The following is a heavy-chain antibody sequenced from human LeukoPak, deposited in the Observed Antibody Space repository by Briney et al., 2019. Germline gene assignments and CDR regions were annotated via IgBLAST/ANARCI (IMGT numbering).Heavy chain of an antibody. D-gene: IGHD2/OR15-2a*01. J-gene: IGHJ6*03. V-gene: IGHV4-34*01. Sequence: SETLSLTCAVYGGSLSGYYWSWIRQPPGKGLEWIGEINHSGSTNYNPSLKSRVTISVDTSKNQFSLKLSSVTAADTAVYYCARGFRFRYYYYYMDVWGKGTTVTVSS. CDR3: ARGFRFRYYYYYMDV. CDR1: GGSLSGYY. CDR2: INHSGST.